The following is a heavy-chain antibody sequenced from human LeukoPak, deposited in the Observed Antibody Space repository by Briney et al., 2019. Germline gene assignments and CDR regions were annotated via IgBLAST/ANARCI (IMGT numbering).Heavy chain of an antibody. CDR1: GYSFTTYW. V-gene: IGHV5-51*01. J-gene: IGHJ4*02. CDR2: IYPGDSDT. CDR3: ARGDDSTGYPPFDY. D-gene: IGHD3-22*01. Sequence: GESLKISCRGSGYSFTTYWIGWVRQMPGKGPEWMGIIYPGDSDTRYSPSFQGQVTISADKSISTAYLQWNSLKASDTAVYYCARGDDSTGYPPFDYWGQGTLVTVSS.